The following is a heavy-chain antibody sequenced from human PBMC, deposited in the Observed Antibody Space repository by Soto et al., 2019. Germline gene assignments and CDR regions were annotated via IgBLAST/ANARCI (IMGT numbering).Heavy chain of an antibody. J-gene: IGHJ5*02. CDR2: ISSSSSTI. D-gene: IGHD6-13*01. CDR3: ARDFMRSGAAAGTFWFDP. Sequence: GGFLRLSCAASGFTFSSYSMNWVRQAPGKGLEWVSYISSSSSTIYYADSVKGRFTISRDNAKNSLYLQMNSLRDEDTAVYYCARDFMRSGAAAGTFWFDPWGQGTLVTVSS. CDR1: GFTFSSYS. V-gene: IGHV3-48*02.